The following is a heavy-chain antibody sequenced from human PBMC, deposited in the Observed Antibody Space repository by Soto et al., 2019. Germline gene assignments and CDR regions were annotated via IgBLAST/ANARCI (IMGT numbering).Heavy chain of an antibody. J-gene: IGHJ4*02. CDR3: ARACYSYGHRTFDY. CDR1: GFTFSSYA. CDR2: ISYDGSNK. D-gene: IGHD5-18*01. V-gene: IGHV3-30-3*01. Sequence: QVQLVESGGGVVQPGRSLRLSCAASGFTFSSYAMHWVRQAPGKGLEWVAVISYDGSNKYYADSVKGRFTISRDNSKNTLYLQMNSLRAEDTAVYYCARACYSYGHRTFDYWGQGTLVTVSS.